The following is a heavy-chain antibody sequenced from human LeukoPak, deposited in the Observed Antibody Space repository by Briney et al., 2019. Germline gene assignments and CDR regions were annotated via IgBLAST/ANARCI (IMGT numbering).Heavy chain of an antibody. CDR3: ASNTYDFWSGYSQNPLDD. J-gene: IGHJ4*02. CDR2: IIPIFGTA. Sequence: SVKVSCKASGGTFSSYAISWVRQAPGQGLEWMGGIIPIFGTANYAQKFQGRVTITADESTSTAYMELSSLRSEDTAVYYCASNTYDFWSGYSQNPLDDWGQGTLVTVSS. CDR1: GGTFSSYA. D-gene: IGHD3-3*01. V-gene: IGHV1-69*01.